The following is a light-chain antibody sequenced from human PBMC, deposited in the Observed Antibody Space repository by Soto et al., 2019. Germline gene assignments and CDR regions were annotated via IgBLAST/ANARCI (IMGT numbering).Light chain of an antibody. CDR1: QSVSSSY. V-gene: IGKV3-20*01. CDR3: QQYGSSPRT. J-gene: IGKJ1*01. Sequence: LTQSPGTLSLSPGERTTLSCRASQSVSSSYLAWYQQKPGQAPRLLIYGASNRATGIPDRFSGSGSGTDFTLTISRLEPEDFAVYYCQQYGSSPRTFGQGTKVDIK. CDR2: GAS.